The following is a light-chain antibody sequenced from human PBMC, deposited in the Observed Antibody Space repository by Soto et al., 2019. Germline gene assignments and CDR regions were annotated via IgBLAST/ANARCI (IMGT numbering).Light chain of an antibody. CDR1: QTLGDY. CDR3: QQCYSFPET. J-gene: IGKJ1*01. Sequence: IQMTQSPSSLSASIGDRVTITCRASQTLGDYLNWYQQKPGRAPTLLISAASSLQSGVPSRFSGSGSRTEFTLTISSLQPEDFATYYCQQCYSFPETFGQGTKVDIK. V-gene: IGKV1-39*01. CDR2: AAS.